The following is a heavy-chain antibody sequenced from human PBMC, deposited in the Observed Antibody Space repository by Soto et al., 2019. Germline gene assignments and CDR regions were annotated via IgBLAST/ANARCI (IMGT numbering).Heavy chain of an antibody. CDR3: AKDRNYPRDQFHY. CDR2: ISANGQGI. V-gene: IGHV3-23*01. Sequence: GGSLRLSCAASGFILSTYGMHWVRQAPGKGLEWVSAISANGQGIYYADSVRGRFTISRDNSKNTIFLHMDSLRAEDTAVYYCAKDRNYPRDQFHYWGQGTLVTVS. CDR1: GFILSTYG. J-gene: IGHJ4*02. D-gene: IGHD1-7*01.